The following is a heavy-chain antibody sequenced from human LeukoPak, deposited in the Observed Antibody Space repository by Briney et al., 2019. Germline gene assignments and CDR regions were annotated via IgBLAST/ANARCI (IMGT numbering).Heavy chain of an antibody. D-gene: IGHD6-19*01. J-gene: IGHJ5*02. CDR1: GYTLTELS. V-gene: IGHV1-24*01. CDR3: ARGGCSSGCLRWFDP. Sequence: ASVKVSCKVSGYTLTELSMHWVRQAPGKGLEWMGGFDPEDGETIYAQKFQGRVTMTEDTSTDTAYMELSSLRSEDTAVYSCARGGCSSGCLRWFDPWGQGTLVTVSS. CDR2: FDPEDGET.